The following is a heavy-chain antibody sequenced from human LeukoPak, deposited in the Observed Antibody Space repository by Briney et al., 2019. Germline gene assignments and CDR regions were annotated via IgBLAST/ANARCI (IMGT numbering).Heavy chain of an antibody. D-gene: IGHD3-10*01. V-gene: IGHV3-21*01. J-gene: IGHJ4*02. CDR3: AGSGSYYNVDY. CDR1: EFTFSSYS. Sequence: GGSLRLSCAASEFTFSSYSMNWVRQAPGKGLEWVSFISSSSSYIYYADSVKGRLTISRDNARNSLYLQMNSLRAEDTAVYYCAGSGSYYNVDYWGQGTLVTVSS. CDR2: ISSSSSYI.